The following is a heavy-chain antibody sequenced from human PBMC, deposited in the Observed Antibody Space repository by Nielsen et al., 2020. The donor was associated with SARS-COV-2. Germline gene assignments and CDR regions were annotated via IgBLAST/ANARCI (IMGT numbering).Heavy chain of an antibody. J-gene: IGHJ6*02. V-gene: IGHV6-1*01. CDR2: TFFRSKWQH. CDR3: ARILIAAAGRYYYGMDV. D-gene: IGHD6-13*01. Sequence: WIRQSPSRGLEWLGRTFFRSKWQHDYALSVRSRIAVNPDTSKNQFSLKLSSVTAADTAVYYCARILIAAAGRYYYGMDVWGQGTTVTVSS.